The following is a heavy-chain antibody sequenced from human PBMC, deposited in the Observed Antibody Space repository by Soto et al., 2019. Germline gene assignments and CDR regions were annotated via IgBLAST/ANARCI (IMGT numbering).Heavy chain of an antibody. Sequence: SETLSLTCTVSGGSISSSSYYWGWIRQPPGKGLEWIGSFYYSGSTYYNPSLKSRVTISVDTSRNQFSLKLSSVTAADTAVYYCARDSPPSDYWGQGTLVTVSS. CDR2: FYYSGST. J-gene: IGHJ4*02. CDR1: GGSISSSSYY. CDR3: ARDSPPSDY. V-gene: IGHV4-39*02.